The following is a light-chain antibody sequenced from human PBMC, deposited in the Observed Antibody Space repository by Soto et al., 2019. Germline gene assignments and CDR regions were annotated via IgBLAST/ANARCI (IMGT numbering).Light chain of an antibody. CDR1: QSVSSNY. Sequence: ENVLSQSPGTLSFSPGERATLSCRVSQSVSSNYLAWYQQKPGQAPRPLIYCASSRATGIPDRFSGSGSGTDVTLTTSRLAPEDFAVYYCQQYGSSPETFGQGTKVDIK. J-gene: IGKJ1*01. V-gene: IGKV3-20*01. CDR3: QQYGSSPET. CDR2: CAS.